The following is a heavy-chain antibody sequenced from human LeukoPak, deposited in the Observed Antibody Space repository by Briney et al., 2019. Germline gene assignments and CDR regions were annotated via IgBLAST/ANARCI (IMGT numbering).Heavy chain of an antibody. CDR1: GGSFSGYY. V-gene: IGHV4-34*01. Sequence: PSETLSLTCAVYGGSFSGYYWSWIRQPPGKGLEWIGEINHSGSTNYNPSLKSRVTISVDTSKNQFSLKLSSVTAADTAVYYCARGPGLLWFGDRLWGQGTLVTVSS. D-gene: IGHD3-10*01. CDR2: INHSGST. J-gene: IGHJ4*02. CDR3: ARGPGLLWFGDRL.